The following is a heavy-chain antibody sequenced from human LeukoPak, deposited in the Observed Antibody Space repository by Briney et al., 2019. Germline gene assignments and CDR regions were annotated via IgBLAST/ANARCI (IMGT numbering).Heavy chain of an antibody. Sequence: PSETLSLTCAVSGYSIRSGHYWGWIQQSPGKGLEWIGSINHSGITEYNPSLKSRVTLSVDTSKNQFSLQLRSVTAADRALYYCARSGDYIKEGFDYWGQGTQVTVSS. CDR3: ARSGDYIKEGFDY. D-gene: IGHD3-22*01. J-gene: IGHJ4*02. CDR1: GYSIRSGHY. CDR2: INHSGIT. V-gene: IGHV4-38-2*01.